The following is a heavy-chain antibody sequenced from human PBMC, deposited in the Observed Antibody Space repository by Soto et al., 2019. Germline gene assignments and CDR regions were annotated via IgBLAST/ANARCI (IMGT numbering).Heavy chain of an antibody. D-gene: IGHD3-3*01. V-gene: IGHV1-8*01. Sequence: QVQLVQSGAEVKKPGASVKVSCKASGYTFTSYDINWVRQATGQGLEWMGWMNPNSGNTGYAQKFQRRVTMARDTSIRTADMELRSLRSEDTTVYYCASRRNYDFWSGYYTWFDPWGQGTLVTVSS. CDR2: MNPNSGNT. CDR3: ASRRNYDFWSGYYTWFDP. J-gene: IGHJ5*02. CDR1: GYTFTSYD.